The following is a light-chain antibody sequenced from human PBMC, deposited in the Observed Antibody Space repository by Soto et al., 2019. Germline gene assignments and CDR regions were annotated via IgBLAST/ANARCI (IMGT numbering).Light chain of an antibody. CDR2: DAS. CDR1: QSVSFNY. Sequence: EIVLTQSPGTLSLSPGESATLSCGASQSVSFNYLAWYQQKVGLAPRLLIYDASRRATGTPDRVSGSGSGTDFTLTISRLEHEDFAVYVCQQYGSSPYTFGQGTNLEIK. V-gene: IGKV3D-20*01. J-gene: IGKJ2*01. CDR3: QQYGSSPYT.